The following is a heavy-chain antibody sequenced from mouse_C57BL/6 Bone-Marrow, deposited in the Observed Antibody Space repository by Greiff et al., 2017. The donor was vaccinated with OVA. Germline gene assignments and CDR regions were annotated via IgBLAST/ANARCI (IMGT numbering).Heavy chain of an antibody. J-gene: IGHJ2*01. CDR3: ARGGTVYFDY. V-gene: IGHV5-16*01. CDR1: GFTFSDYY. CDR2: INYDGSST. Sequence: EVKLMESEGGLVQPGSSMKLSCTASGFTFSDYYMAWVRQVPEKGLEWVANINYDGSSTYYLDSLQSRFIISRDNAKNILYLQMSSLKSEDTATYYCARGGTVYFDYWGQGTTVTVSA. D-gene: IGHD1-1*01.